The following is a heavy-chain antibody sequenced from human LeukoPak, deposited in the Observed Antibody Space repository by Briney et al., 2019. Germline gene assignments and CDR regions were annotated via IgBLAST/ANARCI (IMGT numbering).Heavy chain of an antibody. Sequence: ASVKVSCKASGYTFTGYYMHWVRQAPGQGLEWMGWINPNSGGTNYAQKFQGRVTMTRDTSISTAYMELSRLRSDDTAVYYCASIIGYCSSTSCYAEDFDYWGQGTLVTVSS. J-gene: IGHJ4*02. CDR2: INPNSGGT. CDR1: GYTFTGYY. D-gene: IGHD2-2*01. CDR3: ASIIGYCSSTSCYAEDFDY. V-gene: IGHV1-2*02.